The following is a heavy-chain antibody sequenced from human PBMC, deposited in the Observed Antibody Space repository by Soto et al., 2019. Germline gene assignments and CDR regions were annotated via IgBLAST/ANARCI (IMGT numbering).Heavy chain of an antibody. V-gene: IGHV3-11*01. CDR1: GFTFSDYY. CDR3: ARDYYLMDV. CDR2: ISSSGTPI. J-gene: IGHJ6*02. Sequence: QVQLVESGGGLVKPGGSLRLTCAASGFTFSDYYMSWIRQAPGKGLEWVSYISSSGTPIYYADSVKGRFPISRDNATNSLCLPLNRLRAEDTAVYYSARDYYLMDVWGQGTTVTVSS.